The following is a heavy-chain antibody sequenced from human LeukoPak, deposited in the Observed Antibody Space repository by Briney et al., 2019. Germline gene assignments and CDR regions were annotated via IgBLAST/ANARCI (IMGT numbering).Heavy chain of an antibody. CDR3: ARAAALDAFDI. J-gene: IGHJ3*02. D-gene: IGHD2-2*01. V-gene: IGHV4-59*01. CDR2: IYYSGST. CDR1: GGSISSYY. Sequence: SETLSLTCTVSGGSISSYYWSWIRQPPGKGLEWIGYIYYSGSTSYNPSLKSRVTISVDTSKNQFSLKLSSVTAADTAVYYCARAAALDAFDIWGQGTMVTVSS.